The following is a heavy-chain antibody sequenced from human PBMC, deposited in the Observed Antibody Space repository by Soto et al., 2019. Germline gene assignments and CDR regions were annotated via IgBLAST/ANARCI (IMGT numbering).Heavy chain of an antibody. CDR2: IRSKAYGGTT. CDR1: GFTFGDYA. J-gene: IGHJ4*02. Sequence: PGGSLRLSCTASGFTFGDYAMSWFRQAPGKGLEWVGFIRSKAYGGTTEYAASVKGRFTISRDDSKSIAYLQMNSLKTEDTAVHYCTRAIAAQGKDHFDYWGQGTLVTVSS. CDR3: TRAIAAQGKDHFDY. D-gene: IGHD6-13*01. V-gene: IGHV3-49*03.